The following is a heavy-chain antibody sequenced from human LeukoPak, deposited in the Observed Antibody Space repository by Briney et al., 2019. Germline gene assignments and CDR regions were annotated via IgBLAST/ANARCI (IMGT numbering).Heavy chain of an antibody. CDR2: ISSSGSTI. V-gene: IGHV3-11*01. J-gene: IGHJ4*02. CDR1: GFTFSDYY. CDR3: ARGGAHHDFLAARQPNVY. Sequence: PGGSLRLSCAASGFTFSDYYMSWIRQAPGKGLEWVSYISSSGSTIYYADSVKGRFTISRDNAKNSLYLQMNSLRAEDTAVYYCARGGAHHDFLAARQPNVYWGQGTLVTVAS. D-gene: IGHD6-6*01.